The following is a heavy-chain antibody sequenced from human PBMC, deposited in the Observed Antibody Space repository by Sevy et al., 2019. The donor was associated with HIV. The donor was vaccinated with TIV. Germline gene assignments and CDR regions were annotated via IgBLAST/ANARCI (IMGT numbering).Heavy chain of an antibody. Sequence: SETLSLTCTVSGGSISSGNYYWSWIRQPAGKGLEWIGRIYTSGSTNYNPSLKSRFTISVDTSKNQFSLKLSSVTAADTAVYYCARESGDCSSTSCYEGVFDYWGQGTLVTVSS. D-gene: IGHD2-2*01. CDR2: IYTSGST. V-gene: IGHV4-61*02. CDR3: ARESGDCSSTSCYEGVFDY. CDR1: GGSISSGNYY. J-gene: IGHJ4*02.